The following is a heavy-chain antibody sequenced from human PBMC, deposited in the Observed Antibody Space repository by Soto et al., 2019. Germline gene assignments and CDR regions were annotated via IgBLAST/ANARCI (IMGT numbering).Heavy chain of an antibody. CDR1: GYTVTIYV. Sequence: ASAEVSCTSSGYTVTIYVMDGVRQAPGQRLEWMGWINAGNGNTKYSQKFQGRVTITRDTSASTAYMELSSLRSEDTAVYYCARGGGWYVWFDPWGQGTLVTVS. CDR3: ARGGGWYVWFDP. CDR2: INAGNGNT. V-gene: IGHV1-3*01. J-gene: IGHJ5*02. D-gene: IGHD6-19*01.